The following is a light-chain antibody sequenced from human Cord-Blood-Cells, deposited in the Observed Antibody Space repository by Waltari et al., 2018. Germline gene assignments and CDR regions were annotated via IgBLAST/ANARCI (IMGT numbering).Light chain of an antibody. Sequence: DIQMTQSPSSLSASVGDRVTITCRASQGISNYLAWYQQKPGKVPKLLIYVASTLQSGVPSRFSGSGSGTDFTLTISSLQPEDVATYYCQKYNSAPALTFGGGTKVEIK. J-gene: IGKJ4*01. CDR1: QGISNY. V-gene: IGKV1-27*01. CDR2: VAS. CDR3: QKYNSAPALT.